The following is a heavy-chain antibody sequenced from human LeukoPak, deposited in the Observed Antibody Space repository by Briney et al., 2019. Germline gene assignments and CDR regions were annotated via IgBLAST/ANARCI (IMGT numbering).Heavy chain of an antibody. D-gene: IGHD6-13*01. V-gene: IGHV4-39*01. Sequence: SETLSLTCTVSGGSISSGSYYWSWIRQPPGKGLEWIGEINHSGSTNYNPSLKSRVTISVDTSKNQFSLKLSSVTAADTAVYYCATTGTIAAAGTSLDYWGQGTLVTVSS. J-gene: IGHJ4*02. CDR2: INHSGST. CDR3: ATTGTIAAAGTSLDY. CDR1: GGSISSGSYY.